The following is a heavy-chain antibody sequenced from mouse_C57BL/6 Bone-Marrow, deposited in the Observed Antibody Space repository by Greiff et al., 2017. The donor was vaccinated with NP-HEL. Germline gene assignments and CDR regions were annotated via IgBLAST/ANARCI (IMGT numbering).Heavy chain of an antibody. CDR3: AKGWLLRYFDV. Sequence: EVQVVESGGGLVKPGGSLKLSCAASGFTFSDYGMHWVRQAPEKGLEWVAYISSGSSTIYYADTVKGRFTISRDNAKNTLFLQMTSLRSEDTAMYYCAKGWLLRYFDVWGTGTTVTVSS. CDR1: GFTFSDYG. V-gene: IGHV5-17*01. J-gene: IGHJ1*03. CDR2: ISSGSSTI. D-gene: IGHD2-3*01.